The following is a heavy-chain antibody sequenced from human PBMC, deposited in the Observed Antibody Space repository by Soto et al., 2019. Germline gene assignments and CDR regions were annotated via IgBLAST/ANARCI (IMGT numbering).Heavy chain of an antibody. CDR3: ARVGSSGWSPDY. CDR1: GGSISGHY. J-gene: IGHJ4*02. D-gene: IGHD6-19*01. V-gene: IGHV4-59*11. CDR2: IFYSGST. Sequence: SETLSLTCTVSGGSISGHYWIWIRQSPGKGLEWVGYIFYSGSTNYNPSLKSRVTLSADTSKNQFSLRLSSVTAADTAVYYCARVGSSGWSPDYWGQGTLVTVSS.